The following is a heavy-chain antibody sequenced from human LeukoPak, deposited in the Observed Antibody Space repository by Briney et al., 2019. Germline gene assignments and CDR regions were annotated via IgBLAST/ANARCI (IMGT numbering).Heavy chain of an antibody. V-gene: IGHV4-39*02. CDR1: GGSISSSSYY. D-gene: IGHD3-22*01. CDR2: IYYSGST. J-gene: IGHJ4*02. Sequence: KASETLSLTCTVSGGSISSSSYYWGWIRQPPGKGLEWIGSIYYSGSTYYNPSLQSRVTMSVDTSTNHFSLKLSSVTAADTAVYYCARFPYRTMSLDYWGRGTLVTVSS. CDR3: ARFPYRTMSLDY.